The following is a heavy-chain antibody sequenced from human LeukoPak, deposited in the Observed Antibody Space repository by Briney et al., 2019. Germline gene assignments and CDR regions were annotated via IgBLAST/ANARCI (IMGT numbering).Heavy chain of an antibody. D-gene: IGHD6-13*01. CDR1: GFTFRRYA. CDR3: TTNPYSSSWWAGAFAV. Sequence: GGSLRDSGAASGFTFRRYAMSWVRQAPGKGLEWVGRIKSNSNGGTIDYAAPVKGRFTISRDDPKNTLYLQMNSLKTEDTGVYYCTTNPYSSSWWAGAFAVWGQATVVSVSS. J-gene: IGHJ3*01. V-gene: IGHV3-15*01. CDR2: IKSNSNGGTI.